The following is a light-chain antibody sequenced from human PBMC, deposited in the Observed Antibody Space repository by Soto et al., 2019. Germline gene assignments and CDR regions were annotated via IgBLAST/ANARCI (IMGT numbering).Light chain of an antibody. CDR1: QSVSSTY. CDR2: SAS. J-gene: IGKJ1*01. CDR3: QQYGSSPPEWT. Sequence: EIVLTQSPGTLSLSPGERATLSCRASQSVSSTYLAWYQQKPGQAPRLLIFSASSRATGIPDRFRGSGSGTDFTLTISRLEPEDFAVYYCQQYGSSPPEWTFGQGTKGDIK. V-gene: IGKV3-20*01.